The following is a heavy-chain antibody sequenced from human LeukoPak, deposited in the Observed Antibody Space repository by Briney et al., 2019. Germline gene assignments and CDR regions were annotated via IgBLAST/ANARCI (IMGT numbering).Heavy chain of an antibody. CDR2: ISYDGSNK. CDR1: GFTFSAYA. CDR3: AKGGPDYFDY. J-gene: IGHJ4*02. V-gene: IGHV3-30-3*01. Sequence: GGSLRLSCAASGFTFSAYAMHWVRQAPGRGLEWVAIISYDGSNKYYADSVKGRFTISRDNSKKTLDLQMNSLRTEDTAVYYCAKGGPDYFDYWGQGTLVAVSS.